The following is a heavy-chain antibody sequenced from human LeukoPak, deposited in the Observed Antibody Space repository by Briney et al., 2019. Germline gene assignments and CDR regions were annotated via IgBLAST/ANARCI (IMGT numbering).Heavy chain of an antibody. J-gene: IGHJ4*02. CDR3: ARRAPDYGDHGTLSFFDY. D-gene: IGHD4-17*01. CDR2: INHSGST. V-gene: IGHV4-34*01. Sequence: MTSETLSLTCAVYGGSFSGYYWSWIRQPPGKGLEWIGEINHSGSTNYNPSLKSRVTISVDTSKNQFSLKLSSVTAADTAVYYCARRAPDYGDHGTLSFFDYWGQGTLVTVSS. CDR1: GGSFSGYY.